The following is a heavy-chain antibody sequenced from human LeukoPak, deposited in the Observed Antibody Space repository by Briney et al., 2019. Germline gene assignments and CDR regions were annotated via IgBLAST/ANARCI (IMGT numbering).Heavy chain of an antibody. J-gene: IGHJ6*02. D-gene: IGHD1-26*01. V-gene: IGHV3-48*03. Sequence: GGSLRLSRAASGFTFSSYVMNWVRQAPGKGGEWVSYISSSGSALYYADSVKGRFTISKDNDKNSLYLQMNTLRAEDTAVYYCAKDRQAAGMRSCMDVWGQGTTVTVSS. CDR3: AKDRQAAGMRSCMDV. CDR2: ISSSGSAL. CDR1: GFTFSSYV.